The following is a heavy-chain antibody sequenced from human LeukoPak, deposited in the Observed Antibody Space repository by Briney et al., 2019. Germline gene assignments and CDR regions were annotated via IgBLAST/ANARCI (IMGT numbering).Heavy chain of an antibody. D-gene: IGHD1-26*01. J-gene: IGHJ4*02. CDR1: GFTFSSYS. CDR2: ISSSSYI. V-gene: IGHV3-21*01. CDR3: ARSRSRELPNFDY. Sequence: GSLRLSCAASGFTFSSYSMNWVRQAPGKGLEWVSSISSSSYIYYADSVKGRFTISRDNAKNSLYLQMNSLRAEDTAVYYCARSRSRELPNFDYWGQGTLVTVSS.